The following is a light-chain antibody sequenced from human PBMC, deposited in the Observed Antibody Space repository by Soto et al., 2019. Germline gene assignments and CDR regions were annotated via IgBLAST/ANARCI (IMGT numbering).Light chain of an antibody. Sequence: EIVLTQSPGTLSLSPGERATLSCRASQSVTGSFLAWYQQKPGQAPRLLIYGASSRATGIPERFSGSESGTDFTLTIARLEPEDFAMYYCQQYGGSPRTFGQGTKVEMK. J-gene: IGKJ1*01. CDR2: GAS. V-gene: IGKV3-20*01. CDR3: QQYGGSPRT. CDR1: QSVTGSF.